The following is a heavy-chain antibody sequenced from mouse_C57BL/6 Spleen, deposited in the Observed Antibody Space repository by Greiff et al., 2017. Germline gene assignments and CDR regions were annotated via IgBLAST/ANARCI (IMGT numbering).Heavy chain of an antibody. D-gene: IGHD1-1*01. Sequence: VQLQQSGAELVKPGASVKISCKASGYAFSSYWMNWVKQRPGKGLEWIGQLYPGDGDTNYNGKFKGKATLTADKSSSTAYMQRSSLTSEDSAVYFCAREGAPTTRAMDYWGQGTSVTVSS. CDR2: LYPGDGDT. V-gene: IGHV1-80*01. CDR3: AREGAPTTRAMDY. CDR1: GYAFSSYW. J-gene: IGHJ4*01.